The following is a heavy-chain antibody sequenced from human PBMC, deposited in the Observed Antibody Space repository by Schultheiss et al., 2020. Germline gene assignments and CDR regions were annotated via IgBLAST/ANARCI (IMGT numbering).Heavy chain of an antibody. V-gene: IGHV4-4*02. D-gene: IGHD1-20*01. CDR1: GGSISSSNW. CDR3: ARDYNWATDY. Sequence: SETLSLTCAVSGGSISSSNWWSCVRQPPGKGLEWIGYIYYSGSTYYNPSLKSRVTISVDTSKNQFSLKLSSVTAADTAVYFCARDYNWATDYWGQGTLVTVSS. CDR2: IYYSGST. J-gene: IGHJ4*02.